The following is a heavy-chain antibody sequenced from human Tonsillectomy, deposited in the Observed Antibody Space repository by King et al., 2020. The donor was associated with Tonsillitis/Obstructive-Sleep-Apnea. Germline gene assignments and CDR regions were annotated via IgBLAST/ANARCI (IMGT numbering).Heavy chain of an antibody. J-gene: IGHJ4*02. CDR2: ISAYNGNT. CDR1: GYTFTSYG. D-gene: IGHD2-8*02. V-gene: IGHV1-18*01. Sequence: GQLVQSGAEVKKPGASVKVSCKASGYTFTSYGISWVRQAPGQGLEWMGWISAYNGNTNYAQKLQGRVTMTTDTSTSTAYMELRSLRSDGTAVDYCARDLMVGPFTPAVLPLDYWGQGTLVTVSS. CDR3: ARDLMVGPFTPAVLPLDY.